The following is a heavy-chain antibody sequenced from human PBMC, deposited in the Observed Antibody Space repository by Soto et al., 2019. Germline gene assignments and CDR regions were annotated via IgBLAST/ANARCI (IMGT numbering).Heavy chain of an antibody. Sequence: GGSLRLSCAASGFTFSSYSMNWVRQAPGKGLEWVSSISSSSSYIYYADSVKGRFTISRDNAKNSLYLQMNSLRAEDTAVYYCARDNPGIAADQGLDYWGQGTLVTVST. J-gene: IGHJ4*02. CDR1: GFTFSSYS. D-gene: IGHD6-13*01. V-gene: IGHV3-21*01. CDR2: ISSSSSYI. CDR3: ARDNPGIAADQGLDY.